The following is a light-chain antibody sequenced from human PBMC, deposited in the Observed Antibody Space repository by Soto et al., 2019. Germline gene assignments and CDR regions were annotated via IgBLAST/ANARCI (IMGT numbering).Light chain of an antibody. CDR3: QQYNSYRYT. CDR1: QSISSW. CDR2: DAS. V-gene: IGKV1-5*01. J-gene: IGKJ2*01. Sequence: DIQMTQSPSTLSASVGDRVTITYRASQSISSWLAWYQQKPGKAPKLLIYDASSLESGVPSRFSGSGSGTEFTLTISSLQPDDFATYYCQQYNSYRYTFGQGTKLEIK.